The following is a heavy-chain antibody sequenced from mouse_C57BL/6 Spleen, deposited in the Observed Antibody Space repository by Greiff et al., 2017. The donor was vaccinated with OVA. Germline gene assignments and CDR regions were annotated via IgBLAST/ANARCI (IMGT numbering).Heavy chain of an antibody. J-gene: IGHJ4*01. CDR3: ASYRYYAMDY. CDR2: INPNNGGT. Sequence: EVQLQQSGPELVKPGASVKISCKASGYTFTDYYMNWVKQSHGKSLEWIGDINPNNGGTSYNQKFKGKATLTVDKSSSTAYMELRSLTSEDSAVYYCASYRYYAMDYWGQGTSVHVSS. CDR1: GYTFTDYY. V-gene: IGHV1-26*01.